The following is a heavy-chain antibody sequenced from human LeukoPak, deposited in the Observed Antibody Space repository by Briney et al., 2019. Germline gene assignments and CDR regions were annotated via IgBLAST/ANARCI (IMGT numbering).Heavy chain of an antibody. J-gene: IGHJ3*02. CDR2: IWYDGSNE. V-gene: IGHV3-33*01. CDR3: VRDLDHNDLWSGYSPDAFAS. D-gene: IGHD3-3*01. Sequence: PGGSLRLSCAASGFTFSSYGMHWVRQAPGKGLEWVAVIWYDGSNEYYADSVKGRFTISRDNSRKILYLQMSSLRAEDTAVYYCVRDLDHNDLWSGYSPDAFASWGQGTRVFVSS. CDR1: GFTFSSYG.